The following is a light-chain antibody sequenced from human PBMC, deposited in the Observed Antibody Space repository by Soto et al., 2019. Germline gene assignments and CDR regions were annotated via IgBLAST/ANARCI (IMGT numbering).Light chain of an antibody. CDR3: QQYYSTPST. J-gene: IGKJ1*01. V-gene: IGKV4-1*01. CDR1: QSVLYSSNNKNY. CDR2: WAS. Sequence: DIVMTQSPDSLAVSLGERATINCKSSQSVLYSSNNKNYLAWYQQKPGQPPKLLIYWASTRASGVPDRFSGSGSGTDFTLTISSLQAEDVAVYYSQQYYSTPSTFGQGTKVEIK.